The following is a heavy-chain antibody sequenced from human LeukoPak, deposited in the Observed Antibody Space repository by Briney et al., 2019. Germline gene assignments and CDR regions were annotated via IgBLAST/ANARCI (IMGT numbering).Heavy chain of an antibody. J-gene: IGHJ4*02. CDR3: ARVVLAAARNSSGWHYFDY. CDR1: GFTFSSYS. V-gene: IGHV3-21*01. CDR2: ISSSSSYI. D-gene: IGHD6-19*01. Sequence: PGGSLRLSCAASGFTFSSYSMNWVRQAPGKGLEWFSSISSSSSYIYYADSVKGRFTISRDNAKNSLYLQMNSLRAEDTAVYYCARVVLAAARNSSGWHYFDYWGQGTLVTVSS.